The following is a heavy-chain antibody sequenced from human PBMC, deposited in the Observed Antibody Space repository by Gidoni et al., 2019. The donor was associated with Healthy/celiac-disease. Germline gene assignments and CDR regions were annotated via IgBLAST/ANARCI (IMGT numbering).Heavy chain of an antibody. CDR3: ARGTTTVTTINWFDP. CDR1: GGSSSSYY. J-gene: IGHJ5*02. V-gene: IGHV4-59*08. CDR2: IYYSGST. D-gene: IGHD4-17*01. Sequence: QVQLQESGPGLVKPSETLSRTCTVSGGSSSSYYWSWIRQPPGKGLEWIGYIYYSGSTNYNPSLKSRVPISVDTSKIQFSLKLSSVTAADTAVYYCARGTTTVTTINWFDPWGQGTLVTVSS.